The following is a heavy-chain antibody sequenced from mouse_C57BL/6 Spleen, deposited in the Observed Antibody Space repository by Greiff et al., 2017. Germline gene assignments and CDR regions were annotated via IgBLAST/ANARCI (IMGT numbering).Heavy chain of an antibody. V-gene: IGHV5-9-1*02. CDR1: GFTFSSYA. CDR2: ISSGGDYI. D-gene: IGHD1-1*01. CDR3: TRVITTAPFAY. Sequence: EVKLVEPGEGLVKPGGSLKLSCAASGFTFSSYAMSWVRQTPEKRLEWVAYISSGGDYIYYADTVKGRFTISRDNARNTLYLQMSSLKSEDTAMYYCTRVITTAPFAYWGQGTLVTVSA. J-gene: IGHJ3*01.